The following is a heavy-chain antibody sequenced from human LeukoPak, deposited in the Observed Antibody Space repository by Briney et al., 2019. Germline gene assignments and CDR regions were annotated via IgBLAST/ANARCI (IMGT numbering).Heavy chain of an antibody. CDR1: GGSISSGSYY. Sequence: SETLSLTCTVSGGSISSGSYYWSWIRQPAGKGLEWIGRIYTSGSTNYNPSLKSRVTISVDTPKNQFSLKLSSVTAADTAVYYCAREYYDSSGYYSSWFDPWGQGTLVTVSS. V-gene: IGHV4-61*02. D-gene: IGHD3-22*01. J-gene: IGHJ5*02. CDR3: AREYYDSSGYYSSWFDP. CDR2: IYTSGST.